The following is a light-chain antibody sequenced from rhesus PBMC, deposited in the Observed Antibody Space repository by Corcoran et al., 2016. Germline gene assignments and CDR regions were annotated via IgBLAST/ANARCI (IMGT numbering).Light chain of an antibody. CDR3: QQFNNWPLT. CDR1: QSVSSN. J-gene: IGKJ4*01. V-gene: IGKV3-42*03. Sequence: IVMTQSPATLSLSPGERATLSCRASQSVSSNLAWYQQKPGQAPSLLIYGTSNRDTGIPDRFSGSGSGTDFTLTISSLEPEDFAVYYCQQFNNWPLTFGGGTKVEIK. CDR2: GTS.